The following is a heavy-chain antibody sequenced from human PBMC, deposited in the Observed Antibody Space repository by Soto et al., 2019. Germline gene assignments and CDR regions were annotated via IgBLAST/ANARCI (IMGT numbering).Heavy chain of an antibody. CDR3: ARDQAMGDFWSGYYRPS. CDR1: GGSISSGDYY. D-gene: IGHD3-3*01. Sequence: SETLSLTCTVSGGSISSGDYYWSWIRQPPGKGLEWIGYIYYSGSTYYNPSLKSRVTISVDTSKNQFSLKLSSVTAADTAVYYCARDQAMGDFWSGYYRPSWGQGTLVTVSS. V-gene: IGHV4-30-4*01. CDR2: IYYSGST. J-gene: IGHJ5*02.